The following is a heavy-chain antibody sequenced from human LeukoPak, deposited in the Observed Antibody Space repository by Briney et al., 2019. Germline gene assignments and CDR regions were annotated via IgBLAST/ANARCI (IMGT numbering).Heavy chain of an antibody. Sequence: PSETLSLTCAVYGGSFSGYYWSWIRQPPGKGLEWIGEINHSGSTNYNPSLKSRVTISVDTSKNQFSLKLSSVTAADTAVYYCARLKGFTGYLTPDAFDIWGQGTMVTVSS. J-gene: IGHJ3*02. D-gene: IGHD3-9*01. CDR1: GGSFSGYY. CDR3: ARLKGFTGYLTPDAFDI. V-gene: IGHV4-34*01. CDR2: INHSGST.